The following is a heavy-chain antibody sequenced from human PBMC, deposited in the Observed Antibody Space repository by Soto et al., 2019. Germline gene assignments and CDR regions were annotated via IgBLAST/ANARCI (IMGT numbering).Heavy chain of an antibody. CDR1: GFTFSSYA. J-gene: IGHJ5*02. D-gene: IGHD1-20*01. V-gene: IGHV3-21*01. Sequence: EVQLLESGGGLVQPGGSLRLSCAASGFTFSSYAMNWVRQAPGKGLEWVSSISSSSSYIYYADSVKGRFTISRDNAKNSLYLQMNSLRAEDTAVYYCAREPMYNWNDRGWFDPWGQGTLVTVSS. CDR2: ISSSSSYI. CDR3: AREPMYNWNDRGWFDP.